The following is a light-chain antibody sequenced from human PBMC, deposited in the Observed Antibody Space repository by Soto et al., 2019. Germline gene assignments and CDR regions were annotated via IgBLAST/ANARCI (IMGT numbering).Light chain of an antibody. CDR1: QSVTNNC. J-gene: IGKJ5*01. V-gene: IGKV3-20*01. Sequence: ESVLTQSPGTLSLAPGERATLSCRASQSVTNNCLAWYQPKPGQAPRLLLYVASSRATGIPDRFSGRGSGTDFALTIDRLDPEDFAVYFCQQYGDSPHTFGQGTRLEI. CDR3: QQYGDSPHT. CDR2: VAS.